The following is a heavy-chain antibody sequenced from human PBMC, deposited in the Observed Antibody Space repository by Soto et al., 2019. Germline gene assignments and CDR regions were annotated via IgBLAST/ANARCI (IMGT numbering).Heavy chain of an antibody. CDR2: IYTSGST. D-gene: IGHD4-17*01. CDR1: DGSISSYY. V-gene: IGHV4-4*07. CDR3: ARERRDYGGNSYFDY. Sequence: LSLTCTVSDGSISSYYWSWIRQPAGKGLEWIGRIYTSGSTNYNPSLKSRVTMSVDTSKNQFSLKLSSVTAADTAVYYCARERRDYGGNSYFDYWGQGPLLTVSS. J-gene: IGHJ4*02.